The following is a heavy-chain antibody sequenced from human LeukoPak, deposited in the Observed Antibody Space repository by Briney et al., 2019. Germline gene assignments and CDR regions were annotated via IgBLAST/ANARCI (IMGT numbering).Heavy chain of an antibody. Sequence: PGRSLRLSCAASGFTFSSYAMHWVRQAPGKGLEWVAVISYDGSNKYYADSVKGRFTISRDNSKNTLYLQLNSLRAEDTAIYYCAKASPGGTRYGMDVWGQGTTVTVSS. CDR3: AKASPGGTRYGMDV. D-gene: IGHD1-1*01. CDR1: GFTFSSYA. J-gene: IGHJ6*02. V-gene: IGHV3-30-3*01. CDR2: ISYDGSNK.